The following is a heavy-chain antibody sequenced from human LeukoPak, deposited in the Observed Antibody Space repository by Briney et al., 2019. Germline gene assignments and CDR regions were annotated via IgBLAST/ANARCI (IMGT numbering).Heavy chain of an antibody. CDR1: GYTFTSYG. D-gene: IGHD2-21*02. CDR3: AAERVVVTANNWFDP. J-gene: IGHJ5*02. Sequence: GASVKVSCKASGYTFTSYGISWVRQAPGQGLEWMGWISAYNGNTNYAQKLQGRVTMTTDTSTSTAYMELRSLRSDDTAVYYCAAERVVVTANNWFDPWGQGTLVTVSS. CDR2: ISAYNGNT. V-gene: IGHV1-18*01.